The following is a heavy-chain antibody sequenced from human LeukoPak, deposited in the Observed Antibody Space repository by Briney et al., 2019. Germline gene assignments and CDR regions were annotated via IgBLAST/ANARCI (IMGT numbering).Heavy chain of an antibody. D-gene: IGHD6-19*01. Sequence: GGSLRLSCAASGFTFSTYWMNWVRQAPGKGPVWVARIKGDGSSTSYADSVKGRFTISRDNAKNTLYLQINILRAEDTAVYYCARESSGWPDYWGQGTLVTVSS. J-gene: IGHJ4*02. CDR1: GFTFSTYW. CDR3: ARESSGWPDY. CDR2: IKGDGSST. V-gene: IGHV3-74*01.